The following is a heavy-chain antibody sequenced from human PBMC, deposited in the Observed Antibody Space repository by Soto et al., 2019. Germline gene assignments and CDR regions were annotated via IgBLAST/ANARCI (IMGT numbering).Heavy chain of an antibody. J-gene: IGHJ4*02. CDR3: AKASIAADYYFDY. CDR2: ISGSGGST. V-gene: IGHV3-23*01. D-gene: IGHD6-13*01. CDR1: GFTFSSYA. Sequence: EVQLLESGGGVVQPGGSLRLSCAASGFTFSSYAMSWVRQAPGKGLEWVSAISGSGGSTYYADSVKGRFTISRDNSKNTLYLQMNSLSAEDTAVYYCAKASIAADYYFDYWGQGTLVTVSS.